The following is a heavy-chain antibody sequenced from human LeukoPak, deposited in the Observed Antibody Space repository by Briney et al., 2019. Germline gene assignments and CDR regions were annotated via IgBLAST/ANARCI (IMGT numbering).Heavy chain of an antibody. J-gene: IGHJ4*02. CDR2: VYYTGST. CDR1: RASVSDSLSY. CDR3: ARLTKGRYFDYIFAF. Sequence: SETLSLTCPVSRASVSDSLSYLGWVRQPPGKGLEWVANVYYTGSTYYNPSLKSRVTMSVDTSKNQFSLKMTSVTAADTAIYYCARLTKGRYFDYIFAFWGQGILVTVSS. D-gene: IGHD3-9*01. V-gene: IGHV4-39*01.